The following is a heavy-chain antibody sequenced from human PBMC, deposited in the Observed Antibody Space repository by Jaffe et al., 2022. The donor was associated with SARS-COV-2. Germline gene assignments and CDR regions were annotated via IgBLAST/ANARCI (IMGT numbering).Heavy chain of an antibody. Sequence: QLQLQESGPGLVKPSETLSLTCTVSGGSISSSSYYWGWIRQPPGKGLEWIGSIYYSGSTYYNPSLKSRVTISVDTSKNQFSLKLSSVTAADTAVYYCAGPYSGSYWSTDAFDIWGQGTMVTVSS. J-gene: IGHJ3*02. CDR2: IYYSGST. V-gene: IGHV4-39*01. CDR1: GGSISSSSYY. D-gene: IGHD1-26*01. CDR3: AGPYSGSYWSTDAFDI.